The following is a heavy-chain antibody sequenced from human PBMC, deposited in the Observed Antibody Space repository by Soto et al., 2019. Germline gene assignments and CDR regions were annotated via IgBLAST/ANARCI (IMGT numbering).Heavy chain of an antibody. D-gene: IGHD4-4*01. V-gene: IGHV3-23*01. CDR1: GFSFSSYA. J-gene: IGHJ4*02. Sequence: GGSLRLSCEASGFSFSSYAMIWVRQAPGKGLEWVSVISGSGGSSYFADSVKGRFTISRDNSKNMLYLEMSSLGAEDTAIYFCAKDSIEYSASIDYWGQGTLVTVSS. CDR2: ISGSGGSS. CDR3: AKDSIEYSASIDY.